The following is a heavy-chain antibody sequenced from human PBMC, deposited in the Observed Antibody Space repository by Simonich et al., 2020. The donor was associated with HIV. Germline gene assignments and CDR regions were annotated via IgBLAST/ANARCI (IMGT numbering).Heavy chain of an antibody. J-gene: IGHJ4*02. V-gene: IGHV3-30*07. Sequence: QVQLVESGGGVVQPGRSLRLSCAASGFTFSSYVVHWVRQSPGKGLEWVAVISYDGNNKYYADSVKGRFTISRDNSKNTLDLQMNSLRAEDTAVYYCASGGSISSVWADDYWGQGTLVTVSS. CDR3: ASGGSISSVWADDY. D-gene: IGHD3-16*01. CDR1: GFTFSSYV. CDR2: ISYDGNNK.